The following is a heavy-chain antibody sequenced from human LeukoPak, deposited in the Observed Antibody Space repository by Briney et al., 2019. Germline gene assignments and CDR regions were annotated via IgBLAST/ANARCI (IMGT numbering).Heavy chain of an antibody. D-gene: IGHD3-10*01. V-gene: IGHV1-69*05. Sequence: ASVKVSCRASGGSFRTYPISWVRQAPGQGLEWMGGLTQFFRRTNYTQKFQGRLTITTDESSSTAYMELSDLRSDDTAIYYCATSESGRSWDWFAPWGQGTLVTVSS. CDR1: GGSFRTYP. J-gene: IGHJ5*02. CDR3: ATSESGRSWDWFAP. CDR2: LTQFFRRT.